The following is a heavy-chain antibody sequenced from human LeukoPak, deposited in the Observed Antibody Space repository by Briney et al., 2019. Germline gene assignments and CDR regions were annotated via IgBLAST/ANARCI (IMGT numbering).Heavy chain of an antibody. CDR1: GGSISSYY. V-gene: IGHV4-59*01. D-gene: IGHD3-22*01. Sequence: SETLSLTCAVSGGSISSYYWSWIRQPPGKGLEWIGYIYYSGSTNYNPSLKSRVTISVDTSKNQFSLKLSSVTAADTAVYYCARDRYYYDSSGYYKIFDYWGQGTLVTVSS. CDR2: IYYSGST. J-gene: IGHJ4*02. CDR3: ARDRYYYDSSGYYKIFDY.